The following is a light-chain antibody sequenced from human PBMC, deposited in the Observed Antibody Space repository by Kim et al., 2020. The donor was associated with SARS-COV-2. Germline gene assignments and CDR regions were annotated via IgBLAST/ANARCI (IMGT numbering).Light chain of an antibody. V-gene: IGKV3-11*01. J-gene: IGKJ3*01. CDR1: QSVSSY. Sequence: PGKRATLSCRASQSVSSYLAWYQQKPGQAPRLLIYDASNRATGIPARFSGSGSGTDFTLTISSLEPEDFAVYYCQQRSNWPPIFTFGPGTKVDIK. CDR3: QQRSNWPPIFT. CDR2: DAS.